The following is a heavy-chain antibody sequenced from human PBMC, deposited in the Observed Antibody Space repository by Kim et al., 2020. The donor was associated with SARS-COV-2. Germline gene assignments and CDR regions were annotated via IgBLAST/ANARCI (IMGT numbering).Heavy chain of an antibody. J-gene: IGHJ4*02. CDR1: GHIFTRDS. CDR2: IDCGNGNT. Sequence: ASVKVSCKTSGHIFTRDSIHWVRQAPGQGLEWMGGIDCGNGNTIYSQKFQGRVTFTTDTSASTAYMELSFLRSEDSAVYYCLGGFYFDYWGQRTLVTVSS. D-gene: IGHD3-16*01. CDR3: LGGFYFDY. V-gene: IGHV1-3*01.